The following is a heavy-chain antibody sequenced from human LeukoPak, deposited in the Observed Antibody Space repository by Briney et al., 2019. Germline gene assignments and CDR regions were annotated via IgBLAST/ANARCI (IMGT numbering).Heavy chain of an antibody. CDR1: GGSISSSIYY. CDR3: ARAREDSSGWYFDY. V-gene: IGHV4-39*07. J-gene: IGHJ4*02. D-gene: IGHD6-19*01. CDR2: VFYNGAT. Sequence: SETLSLTCIVSGGSISSSIYYWAWVRQPPGKGLEWIGTVFYNGATQYSPSLRSRVTISIDTSTNQFSLKLTSVTAADTAVYYCARAREDSSGWYFDYWGQGTLVTVSS.